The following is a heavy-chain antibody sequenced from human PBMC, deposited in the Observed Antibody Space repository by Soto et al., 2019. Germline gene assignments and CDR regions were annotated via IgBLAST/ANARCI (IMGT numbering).Heavy chain of an antibody. V-gene: IGHV3-66*01. CDR1: GFTVSSNY. CDR2: IYSGGST. CDR3: ASFGTTGVITFGGVIDQADYYCMDV. D-gene: IGHD3-16*02. J-gene: IGHJ6*02. Sequence: EVQLVESGGGLVQPGGSLRLSCAASGFTVSSNYMSWVRQAPGKGLEWVSDIYSGGSTYYEDSVKGRFTISTDNSKNTLYLKMSSLGAEDTSVYYCASFGTTGVITFGGVIDQADYYCMDVWGQGTTVIVSS.